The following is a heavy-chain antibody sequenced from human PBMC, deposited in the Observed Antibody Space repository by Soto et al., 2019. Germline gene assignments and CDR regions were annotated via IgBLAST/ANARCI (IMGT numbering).Heavy chain of an antibody. V-gene: IGHV3-9*01. CDR2: ISWNSGSI. D-gene: IGHD3-10*01. Sequence: EVQVVESGGGLVQPGRSLRLSCAASGFIFEDYAMHWVRQAPGKGLEWVSGISWNSGSIDYADSVMGRFTISRDNAKNSLYLQMNNLRTEDTALYYCARGLSYGLGSYVLFDAFDTWGQGTRVTVSS. CDR3: ARGLSYGLGSYVLFDAFDT. CDR1: GFIFEDYA. J-gene: IGHJ3*02.